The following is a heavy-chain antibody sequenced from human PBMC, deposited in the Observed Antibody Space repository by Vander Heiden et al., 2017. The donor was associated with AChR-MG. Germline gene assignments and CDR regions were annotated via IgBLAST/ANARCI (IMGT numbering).Heavy chain of an antibody. Sequence: QVQLVQSGAEVKKPAASVKVSCKASGYTFTSYDINWVRQATGQGLEWMGWMNPNSGNTGYAQKFQGRVTMTRNTSISTAYMELSSLRSEDTAVYYCARVNSQTNGGPPMGYYYMDVWGKGTTVTVSS. D-gene: IGHD2-15*01. J-gene: IGHJ6*03. V-gene: IGHV1-8*01. CDR3: ARVNSQTNGGPPMGYYYMDV. CDR2: MNPNSGNT. CDR1: GYTFTSYD.